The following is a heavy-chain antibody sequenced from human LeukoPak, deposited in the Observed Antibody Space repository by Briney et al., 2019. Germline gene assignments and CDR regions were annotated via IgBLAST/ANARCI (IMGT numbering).Heavy chain of an antibody. V-gene: IGHV4-34*01. D-gene: IGHD5-18*01. Sequence: SETLSLTCTVSGGSISGYYWSWIRQPPGKGLEWIGEINHSGSTNYNPSLKSRVTISVDTSKNQFSLKLSSVTAADTAVYYCARRGSGYSYGLFDPWGQGTLVTVSS. CDR1: GGSISGYY. J-gene: IGHJ5*02. CDR3: ARRGSGYSYGLFDP. CDR2: INHSGST.